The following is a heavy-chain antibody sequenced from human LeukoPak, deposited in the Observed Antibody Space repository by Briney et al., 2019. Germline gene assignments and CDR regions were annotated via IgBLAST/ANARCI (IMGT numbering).Heavy chain of an antibody. V-gene: IGHV4-61*02. Sequence: SETLSLTCTVSDGSISSSSYYWSWIRQPAGKGLEWIGRIYTSASTNYNPSLKSRVTMSVDTSKNQFSLKLSSVTAADTAVYYCARDGGATTLWGQGTLVTVSS. J-gene: IGHJ4*02. CDR3: ARDGGATTL. CDR1: DGSISSSSYY. CDR2: IYTSAST. D-gene: IGHD1-26*01.